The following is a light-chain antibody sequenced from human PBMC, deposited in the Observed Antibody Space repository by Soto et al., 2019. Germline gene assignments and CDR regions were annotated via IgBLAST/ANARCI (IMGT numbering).Light chain of an antibody. J-gene: IGKJ4*01. CDR1: QGISNH. V-gene: IGKV1-27*01. CDR2: AAS. CDR3: QKLTSAPFT. Sequence: RVTQSPSALSAFVGDRVTITCRASQGISNHLAWYQQKPGTLPKLLIYAASILQSGVPSRFSGSVSGTDFTINISRLKPEDGAMDEGQKLTSAPFTFAGGTKVDIK.